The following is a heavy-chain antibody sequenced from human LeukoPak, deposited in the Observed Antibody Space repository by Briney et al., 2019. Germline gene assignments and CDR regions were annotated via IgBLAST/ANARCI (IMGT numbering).Heavy chain of an antibody. D-gene: IGHD1-1*01. CDR2: INHSGST. CDR1: GGSFSGYY. J-gene: IGHJ4*02. CDR3: ARVHWLNRYFDY. Sequence: KTSETLSLTCAVYGGSFSGYYWSWIRQPPGKGLEWIGEINHSGSTNYNPSLKSRVTISVDTSKNQFSLKLSSVTAADTAAYYCARVHWLNRYFDYWGQGTLVTVSS. V-gene: IGHV4-34*01.